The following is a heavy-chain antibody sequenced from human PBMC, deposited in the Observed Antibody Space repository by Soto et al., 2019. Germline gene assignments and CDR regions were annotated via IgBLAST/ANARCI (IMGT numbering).Heavy chain of an antibody. CDR2: IYYRGST. V-gene: IGHV4-59*08. CDR3: ARRYGPGFDY. CDR1: GGSISSYY. J-gene: IGHJ4*02. D-gene: IGHD4-17*01. Sequence: QVQLQESGPGLVKPSETLSLTCTVSGGSISSYYWSWIRQPPGKGLEWIGYIYYRGSTNYNPSLKSRVTISVDTSKNQFSLKLSSVTAADTAVHYCARRYGPGFDYWGQGTLVTVSS.